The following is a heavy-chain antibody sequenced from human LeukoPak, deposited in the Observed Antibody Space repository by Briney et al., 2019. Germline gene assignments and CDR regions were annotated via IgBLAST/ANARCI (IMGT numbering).Heavy chain of an antibody. V-gene: IGHV3-30*02. CDR2: IRYDGSNK. D-gene: IGHD4-11*01. Sequence: GGSLRLSCAASGFTFSSYGMHWVRQAPGKGLEWVAFIRYDGSNKYYADSVKGRFTISRDNSKNTLYLQMNSLRAEDTAVYYCAREALQLRAFDIWGQGTMVTVSS. CDR1: GFTFSSYG. CDR3: AREALQLRAFDI. J-gene: IGHJ3*02.